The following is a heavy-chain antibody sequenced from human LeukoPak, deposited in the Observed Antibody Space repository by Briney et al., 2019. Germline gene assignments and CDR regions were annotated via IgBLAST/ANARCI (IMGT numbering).Heavy chain of an antibody. CDR1: GGSISSGSYY. CDR2: IYTSGST. J-gene: IGHJ6*03. D-gene: IGHD6-13*01. Sequence: SETLSLTCTVSGGSISSGSYYWSWIRQPAGKGLEWIGRIYTSGSTNYNPSLKSRVTISVGTSKNQFSLKLSSVTAADTAVYYCAREGYSSSWYDYYYYYMDVWGKGTTDTISS. V-gene: IGHV4-61*02. CDR3: AREGYSSSWYDYYYYYMDV.